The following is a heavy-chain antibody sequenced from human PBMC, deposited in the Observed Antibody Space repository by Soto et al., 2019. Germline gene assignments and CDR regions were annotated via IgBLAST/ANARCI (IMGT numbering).Heavy chain of an antibody. CDR2: ISAYNGHT. CDR3: ARQYHQPAAFDS. D-gene: IGHD2-2*01. J-gene: IGHJ4*02. Sequence: QVQLVQSGAEVKKPGASVKVSCKASGYTFTSYGITWVRQAPGQGLEWMGWISAYNGHTNYAQKFQGRVTMTTDTSTSTAYMELRSLRSDDTAVYFGARQYHQPAAFDSWGQGTLVTVSS. V-gene: IGHV1-18*01. CDR1: GYTFTSYG.